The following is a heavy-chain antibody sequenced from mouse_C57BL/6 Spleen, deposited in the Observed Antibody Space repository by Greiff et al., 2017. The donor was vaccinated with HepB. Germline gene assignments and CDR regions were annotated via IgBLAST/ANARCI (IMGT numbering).Heavy chain of an antibody. Sequence: VQLQQPGAELVKPGASVKLSCKASGYTFTSYWMQWVKQRPGQGLEWIGEIDPSDSYTNYNQKFKGKATLTVDTSSSTAYMQLSSLTSEDSVVYYCASETHFAYWGQGTLVTVSA. CDR1: GYTFTSYW. CDR2: IDPSDSYT. CDR3: ASETHFAY. V-gene: IGHV1-50*01. J-gene: IGHJ3*01.